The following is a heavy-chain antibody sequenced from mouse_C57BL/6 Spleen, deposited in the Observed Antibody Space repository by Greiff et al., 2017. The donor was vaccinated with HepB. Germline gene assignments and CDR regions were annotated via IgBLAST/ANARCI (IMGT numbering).Heavy chain of an antibody. CDR3: ARWFLTGTKGGYAMDY. Sequence: QVQLQQPGAELVMPGASVKLSCKASGYTFTSYWMHWVKQRPGQGLEWIGEIDPSDSYTNYNQKFKGKSTLTVDKSSSTAYMQLSSLTSEDSAVYYCARWFLTGTKGGYAMDYWGQGTSVTVSS. V-gene: IGHV1-69*01. J-gene: IGHJ4*01. CDR2: IDPSDSYT. D-gene: IGHD4-1*01. CDR1: GYTFTSYW.